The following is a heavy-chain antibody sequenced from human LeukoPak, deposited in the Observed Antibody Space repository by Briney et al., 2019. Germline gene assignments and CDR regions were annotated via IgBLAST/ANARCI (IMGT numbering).Heavy chain of an antibody. D-gene: IGHD3-22*01. J-gene: IGHJ4*02. CDR1: GGSLSSYY. V-gene: IGHV4-59*01. Sequence: PSETLSLTCTVSGGSLSSYYWSWIRQPPGKGREWIGYIYYSGSTNYNPSLKSRVTISVDTSKNQFSLKLSSVTAADTAVYYCATKHTDSSGYYWSYWGQGTLVTVSS. CDR3: ATKHTDSSGYYWSY. CDR2: IYYSGST.